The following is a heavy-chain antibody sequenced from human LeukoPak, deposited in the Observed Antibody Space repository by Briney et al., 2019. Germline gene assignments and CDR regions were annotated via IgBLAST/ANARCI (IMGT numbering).Heavy chain of an antibody. Sequence: GGSLGLSCAASGFTFSSYSMNWVRQAPGRGRDWVSSISSSSSYIYYADSVKGRFTISRDNAKNSLYLQMNSLRAEDTAVYYCARGPGYSGYVRWGQGTLVTVSS. J-gene: IGHJ4*02. CDR3: ARGPGYSGYVR. D-gene: IGHD5-12*01. CDR2: ISSSSSYI. V-gene: IGHV3-21*01. CDR1: GFTFSSYS.